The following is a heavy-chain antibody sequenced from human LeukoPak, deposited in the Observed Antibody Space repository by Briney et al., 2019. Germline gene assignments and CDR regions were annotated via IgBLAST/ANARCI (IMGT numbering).Heavy chain of an antibody. CDR2: VHYSGST. CDR1: GGSISSYY. D-gene: IGHD6-13*01. CDR3: ASSSSWYFGWFDP. V-gene: IGHV4-59*01. Sequence: KASETLSLTCTVSGGSISSYYWSWIRQPPGKGLEWIGYVHYSGSTNYNPSLKSRVTISVDTSKNQFSLKLSSVTTADTAVYYCASSSSWYFGWFDPWGQGTLVTVSS. J-gene: IGHJ5*02.